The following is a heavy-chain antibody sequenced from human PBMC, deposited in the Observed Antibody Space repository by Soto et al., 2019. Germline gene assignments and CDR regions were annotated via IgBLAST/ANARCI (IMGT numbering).Heavy chain of an antibody. CDR1: GLVFNDYT. Sequence: GGSLRLSCAASGLVFNDYTMNWVRQAPGKGLEWVSSITSSSLYIYYADSVKGRFTISRDNAKNSLFLQMNGLRAEDTAVYYCARGPEDSWGQGTQVTVSS. V-gene: IGHV3-21*01. CDR2: ITSSSLYI. CDR3: ARGPEDS. J-gene: IGHJ4*02.